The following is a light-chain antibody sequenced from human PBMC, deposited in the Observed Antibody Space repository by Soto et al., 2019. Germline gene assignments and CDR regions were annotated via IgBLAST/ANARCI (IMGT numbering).Light chain of an antibody. Sequence: DIVMTQSPDSLAVSLGERATINCKSSQSVLYSSNNKNYLAWYQQKPGQPPKLLIYWASTRESGVPDRFSGGGSGTDFTLTISSLQAEEVAVYYCQQYYSTPYTCGQGTKLEIK. CDR1: QSVLYSSNNKNY. CDR3: QQYYSTPYT. CDR2: WAS. V-gene: IGKV4-1*01. J-gene: IGKJ2*01.